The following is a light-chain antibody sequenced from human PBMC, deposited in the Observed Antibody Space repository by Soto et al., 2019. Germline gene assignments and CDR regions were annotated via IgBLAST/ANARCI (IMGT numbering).Light chain of an antibody. CDR2: GAF. J-gene: IGKJ1*01. V-gene: IGKV3-11*01. CDR3: HQRSNWPRT. Sequence: PGERATLSCRASQSVSSYLAWYQQKPGQAPRLLIYGAFNRATGIPARFSGSGSGTDFTLTISSLEPEDFAVYYCHQRSNWPRTFGQGTKVDIK. CDR1: QSVSSY.